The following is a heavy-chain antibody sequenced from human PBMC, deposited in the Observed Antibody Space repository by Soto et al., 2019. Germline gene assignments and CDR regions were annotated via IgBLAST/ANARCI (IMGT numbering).Heavy chain of an antibody. Sequence: QVQLQESGPGLVKPSQTLSLTCTVSGGSISSGDYYWSWIRQPPGKGLEWIGYIYYSGTTYYNPSLXTXAXXSVDTAPTQFSLKLSSVTAADTAVYSCARARPAARGAWVDPWGQGTLVTVSS. J-gene: IGHJ5*02. CDR2: IYYSGTT. D-gene: IGHD2-15*01. CDR3: ARARPAARGAWVDP. V-gene: IGHV4-30-4*01. CDR1: GGSISSGDYY.